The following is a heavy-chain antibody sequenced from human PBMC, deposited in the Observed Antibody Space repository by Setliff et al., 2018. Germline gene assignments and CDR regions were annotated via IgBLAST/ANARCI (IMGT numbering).Heavy chain of an antibody. CDR2: IYRSGST. V-gene: IGHV4-38-2*01. CDR3: ARQLCSSGYCYATTFDY. CDR1: GYSISSGYY. D-gene: IGHD3-22*01. Sequence: SETLSLTCAVSGYSISSGYYWGWIRLAPGKGLEWIASIYRSGSTYYNPSLKSRVTISVDTSKNQFPLKLSSVTASDTAVYYCARQLCSSGYCYATTFDYWGQGTLVTVSS. J-gene: IGHJ4*02.